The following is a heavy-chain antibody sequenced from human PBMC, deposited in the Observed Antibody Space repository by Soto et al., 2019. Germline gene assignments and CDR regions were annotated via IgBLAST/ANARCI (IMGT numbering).Heavy chain of an antibody. Sequence: GGSLILSCAASGFTFSDSAMTWVRQSPGKGLEYVSSITGNGAGTYYADSVKGRFTISRDNSKNTLYLQMNSLRAEDTALYYCAKDVVDRGIAYWGQGTLVTVSS. V-gene: IGHV3-23*01. CDR3: AKDVVDRGIAY. CDR1: GFTFSDSA. J-gene: IGHJ4*01. D-gene: IGHD3-16*02. CDR2: ITGNGAGT.